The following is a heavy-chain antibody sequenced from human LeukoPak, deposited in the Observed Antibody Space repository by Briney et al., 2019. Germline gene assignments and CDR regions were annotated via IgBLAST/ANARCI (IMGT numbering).Heavy chain of an antibody. J-gene: IGHJ4*02. CDR1: RGSISGYY. CDR2: IYYSGHT. D-gene: IGHD4-17*01. CDR3: AKHLVSAYGDPKHFDY. V-gene: IGHV4-59*08. Sequence: SETLSLTCAVSRGSISGYYWSWFRQPPAKGLEGIIDIYYSGHTNYTPSLESRVTMSVDTSKNLFSLNLISVTAADTAVYYCAKHLVSAYGDPKHFDYWGQGILVTVSS.